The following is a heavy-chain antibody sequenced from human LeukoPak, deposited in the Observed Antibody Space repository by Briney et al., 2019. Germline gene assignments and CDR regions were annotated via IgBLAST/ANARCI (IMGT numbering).Heavy chain of an antibody. V-gene: IGHV1-69*13. CDR2: IIPIFGTA. D-gene: IGHD6-13*01. CDR3: ARDYGAAAGPGDAFDI. Sequence: SVKVSCKASGGTFSSYAISWVRQAPGQGREWMGGIIPIFGTANYAQKFQGRVTITADESTSTAYMELSSLRSEDTAVYYCARDYGAAAGPGDAFDIWGQGTMVTVSS. J-gene: IGHJ3*02. CDR1: GGTFSSYA.